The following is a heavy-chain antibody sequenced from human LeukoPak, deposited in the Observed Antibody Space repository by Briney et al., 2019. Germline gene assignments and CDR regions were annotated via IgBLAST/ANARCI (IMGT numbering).Heavy chain of an antibody. J-gene: IGHJ4*02. D-gene: IGHD7-27*01. V-gene: IGHV4-39*07. CDR3: ARVELTGDFDY. Sequence: SETLSLTCTVSGGSISSSSYYWGWIRQPPGKGLGWIGSIYYSGSTYYNPSLKSRVTISVDTSKNQFSLKLSSVTAADTAVYYCARVELTGDFDYWGQGTLVTVSS. CDR2: IYYSGST. CDR1: GGSISSSSYY.